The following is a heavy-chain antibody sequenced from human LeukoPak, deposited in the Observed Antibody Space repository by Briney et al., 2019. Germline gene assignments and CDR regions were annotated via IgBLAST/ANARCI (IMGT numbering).Heavy chain of an antibody. D-gene: IGHD6-13*01. CDR3: ARHGRGAATSTGLY. V-gene: IGHV4-39*01. CDR1: GGSINSGPYY. Sequence: PSETLSLTCSVSGGSINSGPYYWTWIRQPPGKGLEWIGEINHSGSTNYNPSLKSRVTISVDTSKNQFSLKLSSVTAADTAVYYCARHGRGAATSTGLYWGQGTLVTVSS. J-gene: IGHJ4*02. CDR2: INHSGST.